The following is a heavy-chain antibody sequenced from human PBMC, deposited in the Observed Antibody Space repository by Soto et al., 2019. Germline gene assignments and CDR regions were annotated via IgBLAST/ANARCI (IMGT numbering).Heavy chain of an antibody. V-gene: IGHV1-69*13. J-gene: IGHJ4*02. CDR1: GGTFSSYA. CDR2: ITPIFGTA. CDR3: ARDYGSGSYPSQDFDY. D-gene: IGHD3-10*01. Sequence: ASVKVSCKASGGTFSSYAISWVRQAPGQGLEWMGGITPIFGTANYAQKFQGRVTITADESTSTAYMELSSLRSEDTAVYYCARDYGSGSYPSQDFDYWGQGTLVTVSS.